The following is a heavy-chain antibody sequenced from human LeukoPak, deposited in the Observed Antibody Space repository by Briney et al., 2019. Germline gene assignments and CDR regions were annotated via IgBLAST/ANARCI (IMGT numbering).Heavy chain of an antibody. V-gene: IGHV1-69*13. CDR1: GGTFSSYA. Sequence: ASVKVSCKASGGTFSSYAISWVRQAPGQGLEWMGGIIPIFGTANYAQKFQGRVTITADESTSTAYMELSSLRSEDTAVYYCARDRRLHSSSWYNYWGQGTLVTVSS. CDR2: IIPIFGTA. CDR3: ARDRRLHSSSWYNY. D-gene: IGHD6-13*01. J-gene: IGHJ4*02.